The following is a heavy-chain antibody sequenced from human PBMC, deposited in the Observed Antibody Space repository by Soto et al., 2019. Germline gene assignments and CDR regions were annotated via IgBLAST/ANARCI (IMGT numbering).Heavy chain of an antibody. CDR3: ARGMTTVTTLDY. CDR1: GGSIRSGGYS. J-gene: IGHJ4*02. CDR2: IYHSGST. V-gene: IGHV4-30-2*01. Sequence: QLQLQESGSGLVKPSQTLSLTCAVSGGSIRSGGYSWSWIRQPPGKGLEWIGYIYHSGSTYYNPSLKSRVTISLDRSKKQFSLKLSSVTAAETAVYYCARGMTTVTTLDYWGQGTLVTVSS. D-gene: IGHD4-17*01.